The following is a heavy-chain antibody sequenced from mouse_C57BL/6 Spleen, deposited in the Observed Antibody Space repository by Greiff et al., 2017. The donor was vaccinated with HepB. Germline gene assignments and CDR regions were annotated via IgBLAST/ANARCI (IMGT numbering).Heavy chain of an antibody. Sequence: QVQLQQSGPGLVQPSPSLSITCTASGFSLTSYGVHWVRQSPGKGLEWLGVIWSGGSTDYNAAVISSLSISKDNSKSQVFFKMNSLQADDTSTYYCARTGKDAMDYWGQGTSVTVSS. CDR1: GFSLTSYG. D-gene: IGHD4-1*01. CDR3: ARTGKDAMDY. V-gene: IGHV2-2*01. CDR2: IWSGGST. J-gene: IGHJ4*01.